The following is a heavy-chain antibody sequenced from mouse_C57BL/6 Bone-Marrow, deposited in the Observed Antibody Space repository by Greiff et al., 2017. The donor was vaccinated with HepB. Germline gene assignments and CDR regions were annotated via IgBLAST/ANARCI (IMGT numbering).Heavy chain of an antibody. D-gene: IGHD2-4*01. Sequence: VQVVESGPELVKPGASVKISCKASGYTFTDYYINWVKQRPGQGLEWIGWIFPGSGSTYYNEKFKGKATLTVDKSSSTAYMLLSSLTSEDSAVYFCARWFYDYDGGFAYWGQGTLVTVSA. CDR2: IFPGSGST. V-gene: IGHV1-75*01. CDR1: GYTFTDYY. J-gene: IGHJ3*01. CDR3: ARWFYDYDGGFAY.